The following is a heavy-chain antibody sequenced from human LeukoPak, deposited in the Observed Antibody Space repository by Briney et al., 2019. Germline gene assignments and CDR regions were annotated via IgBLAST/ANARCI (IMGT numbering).Heavy chain of an antibody. J-gene: IGHJ4*02. D-gene: IGHD1-14*01. Sequence: GGSLRLSCAASGFPLSSFWMSWVRQAPGTGLEWVANIKQDGSEKYYVDSVKGRFTISRDNAKNSLYLQMNSLRVEDTAVYYCARKTGDCWGQGTLVIVSS. CDR1: GFPLSSFW. V-gene: IGHV3-7*01. CDR2: IKQDGSEK. CDR3: ARKTGDC.